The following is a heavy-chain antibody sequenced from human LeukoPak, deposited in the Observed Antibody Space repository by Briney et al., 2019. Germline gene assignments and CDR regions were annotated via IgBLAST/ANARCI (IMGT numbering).Heavy chain of an antibody. CDR2: IYTSGSA. CDR1: SGSISGYY. Sequence: SETLSLTCTCTVSSGSISGYYWSWIRQPAGKGLEWIGRIYTSGSANYNPSLKSRVTMSVDTSKNQFSLKLRSVTAADTAVYYCSRGSNWFDPWGQGMLVTVSS. J-gene: IGHJ5*02. CDR3: SRGSNWFDP. V-gene: IGHV4-4*07.